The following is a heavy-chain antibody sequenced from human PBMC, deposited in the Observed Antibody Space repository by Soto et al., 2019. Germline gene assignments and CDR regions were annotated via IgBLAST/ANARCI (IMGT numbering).Heavy chain of an antibody. CDR3: ARHDLNWFDP. J-gene: IGHJ5*02. V-gene: IGHV4-59*08. CDR2: IYYSGST. Sequence: QVQLQESGPGLVKPSETLSLTCTVSGGSISSYYWSWLRQPPGKGLEWIGYIYYSGSTNYNPSLKRRVNISVDTSKNQVSLKLSSVTDADTAVYYCARHDLNWFDPWGQGTLVTVSS. CDR1: GGSISSYY.